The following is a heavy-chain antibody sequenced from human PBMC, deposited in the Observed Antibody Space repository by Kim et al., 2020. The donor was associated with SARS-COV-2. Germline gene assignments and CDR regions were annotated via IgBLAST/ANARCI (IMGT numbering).Heavy chain of an antibody. CDR2: IYYSGST. J-gene: IGHJ5*02. Sequence: SETLSLTCTVSGGSISSSSYYWGWIRQPPGKGLEWIGSIYYSGSTYYNPSLKSRVTISVDTSKNQFSLKLSSVTAADTAVYYCARQGYQLLWPGGSIRNWFDHWGQGTLVTVSS. CDR3: ARQGYQLLWPGGSIRNWFDH. CDR1: GGSISSSSYY. D-gene: IGHD2-2*01. V-gene: IGHV4-39*01.